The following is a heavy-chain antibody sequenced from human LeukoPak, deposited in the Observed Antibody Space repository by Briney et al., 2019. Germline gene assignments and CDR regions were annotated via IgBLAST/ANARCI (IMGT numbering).Heavy chain of an antibody. CDR2: IIPILGIA. D-gene: IGHD5-24*01. J-gene: IGHJ4*02. V-gene: IGHV1-69*04. CDR3: ARDRGSEMATQFDY. CDR1: GGTFSIYA. Sequence: GSSVKVSFKASGGTFSIYAISWVRQAPGQGLEWMGRIIPILGIANYAQKFQGRVTITADKSTSTAYMELSSLRSEHTAVYYCARDRGSEMATQFDYWGQGTLVTVSS.